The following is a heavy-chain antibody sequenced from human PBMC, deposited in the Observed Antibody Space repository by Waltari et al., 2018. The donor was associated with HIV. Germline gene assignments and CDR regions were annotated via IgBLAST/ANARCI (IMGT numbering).Heavy chain of an antibody. CDR1: GFTFSGSA. CDR3: GGIPGGY. J-gene: IGHJ4*02. D-gene: IGHD3-16*01. CDR2: IRSKANSYST. V-gene: IGHV3-73*01. Sequence: EVQLVESGGGLVQHGGSLKLSCAASGFTFSGSAMHWVRQASGKGLEWGGRIRSKANSYSTAYSSVVKGRFTISRNDSKTTAYLQMNSLKTEDTAVDYCGGIPGGYWGQGTLVTVSS.